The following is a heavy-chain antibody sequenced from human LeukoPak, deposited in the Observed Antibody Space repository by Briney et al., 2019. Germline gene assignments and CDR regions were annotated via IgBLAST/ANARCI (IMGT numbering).Heavy chain of an antibody. CDR1: GFTFSSYT. J-gene: IGHJ6*03. D-gene: IGHD3-3*01. Sequence: GGSLRLSCAASGFTFSSYTMSWVRQAPGKGLEWVANIKQDGSEKYYVDSVKGRFTISRDNAKNSLYLQMNSLRAEDTAVYYCAKSYYDFWSGYSPAYYYYYMDVWGKGTTVTVSS. V-gene: IGHV3-7*03. CDR3: AKSYYDFWSGYSPAYYYYYMDV. CDR2: IKQDGSEK.